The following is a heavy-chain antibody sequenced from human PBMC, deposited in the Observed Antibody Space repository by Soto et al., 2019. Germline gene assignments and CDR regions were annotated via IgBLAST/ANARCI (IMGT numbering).Heavy chain of an antibody. CDR1: GDSLDYYY. D-gene: IGHD2-2*01. Sequence: SETLSLTCTVSGDSLDYYYWSWIRQPPGKGLEWIGDVSDSGRTNYNPSLRSRVTISVDTSKNQFSLKLNSVTAADTAVYYCARDSTTWFPYYGIDVWGQGTTVTVS. V-gene: IGHV4-59*01. CDR3: ARDSTTWFPYYGIDV. J-gene: IGHJ6*02. CDR2: VSDSGRT.